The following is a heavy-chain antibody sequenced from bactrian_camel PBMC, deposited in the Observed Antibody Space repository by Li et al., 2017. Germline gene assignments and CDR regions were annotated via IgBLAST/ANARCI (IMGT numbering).Heavy chain of an antibody. CDR1: DHTSSSYC. Sequence: DVQLVESGGGLVQPGGSLRLSCAASDHTSSSYCMTWFRQAPGKEREGVACIDTDGTAFYADSVKGRFAISQDNAKRTVYLQMNSLKPDDTAVYYCAATGQMLSVAGCRTQGTQVTVS. CDR2: IDTDGTA. V-gene: IGHV3S10*01. D-gene: IGHD1*01. J-gene: IGHJ4*01.